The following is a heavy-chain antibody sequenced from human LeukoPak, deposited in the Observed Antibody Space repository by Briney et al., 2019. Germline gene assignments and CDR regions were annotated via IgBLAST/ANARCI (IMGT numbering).Heavy chain of an antibody. D-gene: IGHD3-3*01. CDR1: RFTFSSYA. V-gene: IGHV3-23*01. CDR3: AKDRKGGTYYDFWSGYYSYRGAETPGGAFDI. J-gene: IGHJ3*02. CDR2: ISGSGGST. Sequence: GGSLRLSCAASRFTFSSYAMSWVRQAPGKGLEWVSAISGSGGSTYYAESVKGRFTISRDNSKNTLYLQMNSLRAEDTAVYYSAKDRKGGTYYDFWSGYYSYRGAETPGGAFDIWGLGTMVTVSS.